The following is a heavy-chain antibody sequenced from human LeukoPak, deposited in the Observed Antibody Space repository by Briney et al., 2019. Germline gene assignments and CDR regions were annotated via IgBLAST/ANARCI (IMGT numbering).Heavy chain of an antibody. CDR3: AKWPEGAMDYFDY. J-gene: IGHJ4*02. V-gene: IGHV3-23*01. Sequence: GGSLRLSCAASGFSFSSYAMTWARQAPVKGLEWVSAISGDGTCTYYADSVKGRFTISRDNSKNTLYLEMSSLRVEDTAIYYCAKWPEGAMDYFDYWGQGTLVTVSS. CDR2: ISGDGTCT. CDR1: GFSFSSYA. D-gene: IGHD3-16*01.